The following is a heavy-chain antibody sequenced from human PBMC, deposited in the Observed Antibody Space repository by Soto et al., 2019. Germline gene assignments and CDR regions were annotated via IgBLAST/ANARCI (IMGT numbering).Heavy chain of an antibody. Sequence: GSLKISCQASGYTFTTYWIAWVRQMPGKGLEWMGVIYPGDSDTRYNPSFQGQVIMSVDKSSDIAYLQWSSLKASDSAIYYCARWLQWEYYFDSWGQGTLVTVSS. CDR2: IYPGDSDT. J-gene: IGHJ4*02. CDR1: GYTFTTYW. V-gene: IGHV5-51*01. D-gene: IGHD1-26*01. CDR3: ARWLQWEYYFDS.